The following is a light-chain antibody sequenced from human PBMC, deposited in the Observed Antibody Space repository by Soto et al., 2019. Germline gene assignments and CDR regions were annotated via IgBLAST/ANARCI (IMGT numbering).Light chain of an antibody. CDR3: QQYGSSPR. J-gene: IGKJ4*01. V-gene: IGKV3-20*01. Sequence: EIVLTQSPGTLSLSPGERATLSCRASQSVSSSYLAWYQQKPGQAPRLLIYGASSRATGIPDRFSGSGSGTDFTLTISRLEPEECAVYYCQQYGSSPRFGGGTKVEIK. CDR1: QSVSSSY. CDR2: GAS.